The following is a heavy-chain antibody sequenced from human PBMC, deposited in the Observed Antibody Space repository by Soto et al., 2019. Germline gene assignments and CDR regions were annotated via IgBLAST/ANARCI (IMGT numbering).Heavy chain of an antibody. Sequence: ASVKVSCKTSGYTFNTYGINWVRQAPGQGLELMGWISAYDGKTTYAEKFQGRVTLTTDTSTSTAYMELRSLRSDNTAIYYCARDPHEFWTSYWFDPWGQGTPVTVSS. D-gene: IGHD3-3*01. CDR1: GYTFNTYG. V-gene: IGHV1-18*01. CDR3: ARDPHEFWTSYWFDP. J-gene: IGHJ5*02. CDR2: ISAYDGKT.